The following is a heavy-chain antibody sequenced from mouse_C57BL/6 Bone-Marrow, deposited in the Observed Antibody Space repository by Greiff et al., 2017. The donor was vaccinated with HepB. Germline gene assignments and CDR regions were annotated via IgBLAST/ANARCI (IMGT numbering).Heavy chain of an antibody. CDR2: INPNYGTT. D-gene: IGHD1-1*01. V-gene: IGHV1-39*01. J-gene: IGHJ1*03. Sequence: EVQLQQSGPELVKPGASVKISCKASGYSFTDYNMNWVKQSNGKSLEWIGVINPNYGTTSYNQKFKGKATLTVDQSSSTAYMQLNSLTSEDSAVYNCYYGSSRSYWYFDVWGTGTTVTVSS. CDR1: GYSFTDYN. CDR3: YYGSSRSYWYFDV.